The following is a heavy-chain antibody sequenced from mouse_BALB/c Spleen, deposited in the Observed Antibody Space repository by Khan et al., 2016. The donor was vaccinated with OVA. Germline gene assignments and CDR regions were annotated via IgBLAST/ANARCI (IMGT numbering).Heavy chain of an antibody. Sequence: EVKLVESGGGLVKPGGSLKLSCAASGFTFSSYGMSWVRQTPEKRLELVATINSNGGSTYYPDSVKGRFTISRDNAKNTLYLQMRSLKSEDTAMYYCAKRARIVYWGQGTTLTVSS. V-gene: IGHV5-6-3*01. CDR3: AKRARIVY. J-gene: IGHJ2*01. CDR2: INSNGGST. D-gene: IGHD2-5*01. CDR1: GFTFSSYG.